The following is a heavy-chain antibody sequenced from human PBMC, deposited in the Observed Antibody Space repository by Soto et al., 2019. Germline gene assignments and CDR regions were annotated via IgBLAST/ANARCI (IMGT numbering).Heavy chain of an antibody. CDR1: GYTFTSYG. CDR3: ARESVVVVAATTDYYYYGMDV. Sequence: QVQLVQSGAEVKKPGASVKVSCKASGYTFTSYGISWVRQAPGQGLEWMGWISAYNGNTNYAQKHQGRVTMTTDTSTSTAYMELRSLRSDDTAVYYCARESVVVVAATTDYYYYGMDVWGQGTTVTVSS. CDR2: ISAYNGNT. V-gene: IGHV1-18*01. D-gene: IGHD2-15*01. J-gene: IGHJ6*02.